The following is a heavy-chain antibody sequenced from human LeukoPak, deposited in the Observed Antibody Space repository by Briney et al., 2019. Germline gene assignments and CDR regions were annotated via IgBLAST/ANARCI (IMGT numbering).Heavy chain of an antibody. Sequence: GGSLRLSCAASGFTFSSYSMNWVRQAPGKGLEWVSSISSSSNYIYNADSVKGRFSISRDNAKNSLYLQMNSLRVEDTAVYYCAGDPGKYYDDSNGDWGQGTLVTVSS. CDR3: AGDPGKYYDDSNGD. V-gene: IGHV3-21*01. D-gene: IGHD3-22*01. CDR1: GFTFSSYS. J-gene: IGHJ4*02. CDR2: ISSSSNYI.